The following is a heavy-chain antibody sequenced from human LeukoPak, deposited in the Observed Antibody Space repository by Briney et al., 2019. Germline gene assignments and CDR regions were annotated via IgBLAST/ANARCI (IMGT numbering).Heavy chain of an antibody. CDR2: IYHSGST. V-gene: IGHV4-38-2*01. Sequence: PSETLSLTCAVSGYSLSSGYYWGWIRQPPGKGLEWIGSIYHSGSTYYNPSLKSRVTISVDTSKNQFSLKLSSVTAAETAVYYCARQEYQEDNCFDPWGEGTLVTVSS. CDR1: GYSLSSGYY. D-gene: IGHD2-2*01. CDR3: ARQEYQEDNCFDP. J-gene: IGHJ5*02.